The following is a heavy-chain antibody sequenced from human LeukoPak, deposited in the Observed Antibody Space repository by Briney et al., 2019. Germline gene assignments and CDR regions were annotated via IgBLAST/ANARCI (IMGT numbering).Heavy chain of an antibody. V-gene: IGHV3-49*04. CDR2: IRSKTYGGTT. J-gene: IGHJ4*02. CDR3: IRDYQLLPG. D-gene: IGHD1-26*01. CDR1: GFTFGDYA. Sequence: GGSLRLSCTASGFTFGDYAMSWVRQAPGTGLEWVGFIRSKTYGGTTLYAASVEGRFTISRDDSKSIAYLQMNSLKTEDTAVYYCIRDYQLLPGWGQGTLVTVSS.